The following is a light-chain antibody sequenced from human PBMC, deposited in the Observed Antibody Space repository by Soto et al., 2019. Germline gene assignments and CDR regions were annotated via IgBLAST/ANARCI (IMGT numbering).Light chain of an antibody. CDR2: AAS. J-gene: IGKJ2*01. Sequence: EIVLTQSPGTLSLSPGERATLSCRASQSVSSTYVAWYQQKPGQAPRLLIYAASSAAAGIADRFSGRGAGKVFALTISRLEPEDVALYCCQRYDSSPFPFGQGTKLEIK. CDR1: QSVSSTY. V-gene: IGKV3-20*01. CDR3: QRYDSSPFP.